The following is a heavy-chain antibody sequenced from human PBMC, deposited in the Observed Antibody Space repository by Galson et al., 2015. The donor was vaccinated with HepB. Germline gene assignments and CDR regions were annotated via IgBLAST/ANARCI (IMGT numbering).Heavy chain of an antibody. Sequence: SLRLSCAASGFTFSSYAMSWVRQAPGKGLEWVSAISGSGGSTYYADSVKGRFTISRDNSKNTLYLQMNSLRAEDTAVYYCAKGLTMIPLYYYYYYGMDVWGQGTTVTVSS. D-gene: IGHD3-22*01. CDR1: GFTFSSYA. V-gene: IGHV3-23*01. CDR2: ISGSGGST. CDR3: AKGLTMIPLYYYYYYGMDV. J-gene: IGHJ6*02.